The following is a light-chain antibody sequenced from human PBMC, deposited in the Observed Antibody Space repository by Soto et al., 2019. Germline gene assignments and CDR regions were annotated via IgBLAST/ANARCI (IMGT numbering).Light chain of an antibody. CDR2: EVS. J-gene: IGLJ3*02. CDR1: SSDVGGYNY. Sequence: QSALTQPASVSGSPGQSITISCTGTSSDVGGYNYVSWFQQHPGKAHKLKIYEVSNRPSGVSNRFSGSKSGNTASLTISELQAEDEADYYCTSFATISPWVFGGGTQLTVL. V-gene: IGLV2-14*01. CDR3: TSFATISPWV.